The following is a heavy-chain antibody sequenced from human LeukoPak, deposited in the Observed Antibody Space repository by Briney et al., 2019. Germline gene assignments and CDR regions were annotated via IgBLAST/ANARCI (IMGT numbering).Heavy chain of an antibody. V-gene: IGHV4-34*01. CDR1: GGSFSGYY. D-gene: IGHD2-2*01. CDR3: ARHQRNGYCSSTSCKRPHNWFDP. CDR2: INHSGST. Sequence: KSSETLSLTCAVYGGSFSGYYWSWIRQPPGKGLEWIGEINHSGSTNYNPSLKSRVTISVDTSKNQFSLRLTSVTAADTAVYYCARHQRNGYCSSTSCKRPHNWFDPWGQGTLVTVSS. J-gene: IGHJ5*02.